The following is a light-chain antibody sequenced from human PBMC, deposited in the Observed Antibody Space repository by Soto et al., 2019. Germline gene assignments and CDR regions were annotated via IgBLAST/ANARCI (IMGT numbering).Light chain of an antibody. J-gene: IGKJ1*01. CDR2: KVS. V-gene: IGKV2-30*02. CDR1: QSLVHSDGNIY. Sequence: DVVMTQSPLTLPVTLGQPASISCRSSQSLVHSDGNIYLSWLQQRPGQSPTRLIYKVSGRDSGVPVRWSGSGSGTDFTLKISRVGAGDGGVYYCLRGIYWWWGFGQGTKV. CDR3: LRGIYWWWG.